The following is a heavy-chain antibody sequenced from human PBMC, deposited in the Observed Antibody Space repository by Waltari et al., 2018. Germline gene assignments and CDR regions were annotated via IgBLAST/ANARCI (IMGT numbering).Heavy chain of an antibody. Sequence: EVQLVESGVGLVQPGGSLRLSCAASGFTVSSFWMSWARQAPGKGLEWVANINQDGSGTYYVDSVKGRFTISRDNAKNSVFLQMNSLRAEDTAVYYCQRGDYWGQGTLVTVSS. J-gene: IGHJ4*02. V-gene: IGHV3-7*04. CDR2: INQDGSGT. CDR3: QRGDY. CDR1: GFTVSSFW.